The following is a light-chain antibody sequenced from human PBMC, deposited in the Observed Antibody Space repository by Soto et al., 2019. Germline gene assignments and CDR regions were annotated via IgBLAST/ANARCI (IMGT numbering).Light chain of an antibody. J-gene: IGLJ1*01. CDR1: TSNIGKYY. CDR2: DNN. V-gene: IGLV1-51*01. CDR3: ATWDGGLTPQGG. Sequence: QSVLSQPPSVSAAPGQRVTISCSGSTSNIGKYYVSWYQQVPGTAPRLLIYDNNQRPSGIPDRFSGSKSGTSATLAITGLQTGDEADYYCATWDGGLTPQGGFGTGTKVTVL.